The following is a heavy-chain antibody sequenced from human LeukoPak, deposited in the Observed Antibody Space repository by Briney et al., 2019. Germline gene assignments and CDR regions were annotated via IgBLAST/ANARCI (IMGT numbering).Heavy chain of an antibody. V-gene: IGHV3-23*01. J-gene: IGHJ2*01. D-gene: IGHD3-16*01. Sequence: GGSLRLSCASSGFIFSSYAMTWVRQAPGKGLEWVSAIRGSGGSTYYADSVKGRFTISRDNSKNTLYLQMNSLRAEDTAIYYCAKVFGDWFFDLWGRGTLVTVSS. CDR1: GFIFSSYA. CDR3: AKVFGDWFFDL. CDR2: IRGSGGST.